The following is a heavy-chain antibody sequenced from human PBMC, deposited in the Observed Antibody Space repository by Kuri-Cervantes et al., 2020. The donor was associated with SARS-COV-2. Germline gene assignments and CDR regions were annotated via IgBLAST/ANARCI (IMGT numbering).Heavy chain of an antibody. CDR1: GFTFSSYW. V-gene: IGHV3-74*01. CDR3: ARYCSSTSCHRRPGVFDY. J-gene: IGHJ4*02. Sequence: GESLKISCAASGFTFSSYWMHWVRQAPGKGLVWVSRINSDGSSTSYADSVKGRFTISRDNAKNTLYLQMNSLRAGDTAVYYCARYCSSTSCHRRPGVFDYWGQGTLVTVSS. D-gene: IGHD2-2*01. CDR2: INSDGSST.